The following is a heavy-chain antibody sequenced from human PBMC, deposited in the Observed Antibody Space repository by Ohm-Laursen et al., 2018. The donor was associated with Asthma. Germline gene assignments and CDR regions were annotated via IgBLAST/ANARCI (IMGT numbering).Heavy chain of an antibody. J-gene: IGHJ4*02. CDR1: GYTFTGYY. CDR3: ARDRFPHYYDSSGYPGDY. V-gene: IGHV1-2*06. D-gene: IGHD3-22*01. Sequence: AASVKVSCKASGYTFTGYYMHWVRQAPGQGLEWMGRINPNSGGTNYAQKFQGRVTMTRDTSISTAYMELSRLRSDDTAVYYCARDRFPHYYDSSGYPGDYWGQGTLVTVSS. CDR2: INPNSGGT.